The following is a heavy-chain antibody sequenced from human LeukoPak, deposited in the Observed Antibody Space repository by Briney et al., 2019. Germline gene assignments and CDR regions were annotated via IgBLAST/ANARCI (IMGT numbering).Heavy chain of an antibody. CDR2: IYTSGTT. CDR1: GGSISSYY. V-gene: IGHV4-4*07. J-gene: IGHJ4*02. D-gene: IGHD4-17*01. CDR3: ARLSTVATSFDY. Sequence: SETLSLTCTVSGGSISSYYWSWIRQPAGKGLEWIGRIYTSGTTHYDPSLKSRVTMSVDTSKNQFSLKLSSVTAADTAVYYCARLSTVATSFDYWGQGTLVTVSS.